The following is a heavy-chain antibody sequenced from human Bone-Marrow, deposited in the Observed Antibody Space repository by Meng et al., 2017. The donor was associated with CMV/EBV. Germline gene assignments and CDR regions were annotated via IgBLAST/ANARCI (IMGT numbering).Heavy chain of an antibody. V-gene: IGHV4-34*01. CDR2: INHSGNT. Sequence: GSLRLSCAVYGGSFTGYYWSWIRQTPGQGLEWIGEINHSGNTNYNPSLGSRATRSVDTSKKQLSLNVTSVTAADTSVYYCARGLLSRLRPTNWFDTWGQGILVTVSS. CDR3: ARGLLSRLRPTNWFDT. J-gene: IGHJ5*02. D-gene: IGHD1-26*01. CDR1: GGSFTGYY.